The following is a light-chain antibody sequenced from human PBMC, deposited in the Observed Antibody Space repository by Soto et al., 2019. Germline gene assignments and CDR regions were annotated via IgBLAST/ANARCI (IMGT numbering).Light chain of an antibody. CDR1: QSVGTY. CDR2: GAS. Sequence: EIVMTQSPATLSMSPGERATLSCRASQSVGTYLAWYQQKPGQAPRLLIFGASTRATGIPARFSGSGSGSEFTLTISSLQSEDFAVYSCQQYNNWPLVTFGGGTKVEIK. V-gene: IGKV3-15*01. J-gene: IGKJ4*01. CDR3: QQYNNWPLVT.